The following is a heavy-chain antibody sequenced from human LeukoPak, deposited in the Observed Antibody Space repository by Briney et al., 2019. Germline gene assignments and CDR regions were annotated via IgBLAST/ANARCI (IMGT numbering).Heavy chain of an antibody. J-gene: IGHJ4*02. Sequence: SETLSLTCTVSGGSISSSSYYWGWIRQPPGKGLEWIGSIYYSGSTYYNPSLKSRVTISVDTSKNQFSLKLSSVTAADTAVYYCAGGQGDYGDYEGGGDYWGQGTLVTVSS. CDR3: AGGQGDYGDYEGGGDY. CDR2: IYYSGST. V-gene: IGHV4-39*01. D-gene: IGHD4-17*01. CDR1: GGSISSSSYY.